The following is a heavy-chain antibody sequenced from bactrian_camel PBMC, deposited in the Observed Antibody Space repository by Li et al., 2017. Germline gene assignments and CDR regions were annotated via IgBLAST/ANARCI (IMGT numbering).Heavy chain of an antibody. CDR3: ATRATRMTSVDPGYAY. Sequence: DVQLVESGGGSVQAGGSLRLSCAASGLTYSRYCMGWFRQAPGQEREGVAAIEHDGSTSYTDSVKGRFFISRDNAKNTAYLEIQSLKSGDTALYYCATRATRMTSVDPGYAYWGQGTQVTVS. D-gene: IGHD4*01. CDR2: IEHDGST. CDR1: GLTYSRYC. J-gene: IGHJ4*01. V-gene: IGHV3S10*01.